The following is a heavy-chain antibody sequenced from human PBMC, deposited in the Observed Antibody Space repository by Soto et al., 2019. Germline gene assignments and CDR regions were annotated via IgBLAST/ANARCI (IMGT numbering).Heavy chain of an antibody. D-gene: IGHD3-22*01. CDR3: ASAMIVVVSHAFDI. CDR2: ISWNSGSI. Sequence: LRLSCAASGFTFDDYAMHWVRQAPGKGLEWVSGISWNSGSIGYADSVKGRFTISRDNAKNSLYLQMNSLKTEDTAVYYCASAMIVVVSHAFDIWGQGTMVTV. CDR1: GFTFDDYA. J-gene: IGHJ3*02. V-gene: IGHV3-9*01.